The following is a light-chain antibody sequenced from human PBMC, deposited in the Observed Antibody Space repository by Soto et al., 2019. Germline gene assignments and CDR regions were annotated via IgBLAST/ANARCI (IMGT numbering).Light chain of an antibody. CDR3: CSFTSTTARV. CDR2: QVT. J-gene: IGLJ3*02. CDR1: SSDVGGYDF. Sequence: QSALTQPASVSGSPGQSITISCTGTSSDVGGYDFVSWYQHHPGKAPRLIIYQVTNRPSGVSDRFSGSKSGNTASLTISGLQAEYEADYYCCSFTSTTARVFGGGTKVTVL. V-gene: IGLV2-14*01.